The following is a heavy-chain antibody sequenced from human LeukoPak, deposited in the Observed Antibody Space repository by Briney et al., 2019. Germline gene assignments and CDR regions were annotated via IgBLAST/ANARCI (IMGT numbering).Heavy chain of an antibody. CDR1: GFTVSSNY. V-gene: IGHV3-53*01. CDR3: AKGGSDSSGYYSLYYYYYMDV. D-gene: IGHD3-22*01. J-gene: IGHJ6*03. Sequence: PGGSLRLSCAASGFTVSSNYISWVRQAPGKGLEWVSVIYIGCSTYYADSVKGRFIISRDNSKNMLYLQMSSLRAEDTAVYYCAKGGSDSSGYYSLYYYYYMDVWGKGTTVTISS. CDR2: IYIGCST.